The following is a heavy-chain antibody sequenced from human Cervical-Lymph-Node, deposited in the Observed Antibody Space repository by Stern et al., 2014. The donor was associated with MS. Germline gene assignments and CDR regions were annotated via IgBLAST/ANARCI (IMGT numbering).Heavy chain of an antibody. D-gene: IGHD2-8*02. V-gene: IGHV3-23*04. CDR1: GFTFSSFV. CDR3: ARERSTYSSGFFFDF. CDR2: IADSVTAA. J-gene: IGHJ4*02. Sequence: EVQLVESGGALVQPGVSLTLSCAASGFTFSSFVMNWVRQAPGQGLEWVATIADSVTAAHYADSVRGRFTISRDNSKDHVYLQFNSLKVEDTAVYFGARERSTYSSGFFFDFWGQGTLVTVSA.